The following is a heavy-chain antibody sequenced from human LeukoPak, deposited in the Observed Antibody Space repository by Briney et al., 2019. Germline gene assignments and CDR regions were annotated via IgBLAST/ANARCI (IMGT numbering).Heavy chain of an antibody. V-gene: IGHV1-69*13. Sequence: SVKVSCKASGGTFSSYAISWVRQAPGQGLEWMGGIIPIFGTANYAQKFQGRVTITADGSTSTAYMELSSLRSEDTAVYYCASSAGDYGDYFNWFDPWGQGTLVTVSS. CDR3: ASSAGDYGDYFNWFDP. CDR1: GGTFSSYA. J-gene: IGHJ5*02. D-gene: IGHD4-17*01. CDR2: IIPIFGTA.